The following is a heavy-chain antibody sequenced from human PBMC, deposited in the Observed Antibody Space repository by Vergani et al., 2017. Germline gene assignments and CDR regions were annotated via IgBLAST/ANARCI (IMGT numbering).Heavy chain of an antibody. D-gene: IGHD3-22*01. CDR2: IYSTGST. Sequence: QVQLQESGPGLVKPSQTLSLTCSVSGHSISSGVYYWNWIRQHPGKGLEWIGYIYSTGSTHHNPSLRRRINMSVDTSKNQFSLKLNSVTAADTAMYYCARMGGYDEGDAFRIGYFDSWGPGILVTVSS. J-gene: IGHJ4*02. CDR1: GHSISSGVYY. CDR3: ARMGGYDEGDAFRIGYFDS. V-gene: IGHV4-31*03.